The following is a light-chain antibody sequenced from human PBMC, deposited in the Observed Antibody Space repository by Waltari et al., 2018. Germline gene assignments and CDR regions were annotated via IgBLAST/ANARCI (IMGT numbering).Light chain of an antibody. J-gene: IGKJ3*01. CDR2: DAS. CDR3: QHRSNWPLFT. Sequence: EIVLTQSPATLSLSPGERATLSCRASQIVSSYLAWYRQKPGQAPRLLIYDASNRATGIPARFGGSGSGTDFTLTISSLEPEDFAVYYCQHRSNWPLFTFGPGTKVGFK. V-gene: IGKV3-11*01. CDR1: QIVSSY.